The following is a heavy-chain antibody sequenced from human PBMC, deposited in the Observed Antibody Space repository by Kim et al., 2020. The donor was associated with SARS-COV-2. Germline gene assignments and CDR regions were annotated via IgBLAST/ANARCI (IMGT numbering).Heavy chain of an antibody. J-gene: IGHJ5*02. V-gene: IGHV4-4*02. CDR1: GGSISSSNW. CDR3: ARCRGSLIVWFDP. D-gene: IGHD3-22*01. Sequence: SETLSLTCAVSGGSISSSNWWSWVRQPPGKVLEWIGEIYHSGSTNYNPSLKSRVTISVDKSKNQFSLKLSSVTAADTAVYYCARCRGSLIVWFDPWGQGTLVTVSS. CDR2: IYHSGST.